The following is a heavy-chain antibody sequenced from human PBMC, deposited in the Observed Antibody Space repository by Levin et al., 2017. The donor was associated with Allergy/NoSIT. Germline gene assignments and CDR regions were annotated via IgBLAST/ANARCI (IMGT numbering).Heavy chain of an antibody. CDR1: GGTFSSYA. Sequence: ASVKVSCKASGGTFSSYAISWVRQAPGQGLEWMGGIIPIFGTANYAQKFQGRVTITADESTSTAYMELSSLRSEDTAVYYCARGTHWGGYFDYWGQGTLVTVSS. J-gene: IGHJ4*02. V-gene: IGHV1-69*13. CDR2: IIPIFGTA. D-gene: IGHD7-27*01. CDR3: ARGTHWGGYFDY.